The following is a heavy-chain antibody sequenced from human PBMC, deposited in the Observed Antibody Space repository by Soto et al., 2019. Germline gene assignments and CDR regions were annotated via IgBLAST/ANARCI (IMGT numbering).Heavy chain of an antibody. J-gene: IGHJ6*02. CDR1: GYSISGGYY. V-gene: IGHV4-38-2*02. D-gene: IGHD3-16*01. CDR2: IYQSGNT. Sequence: SETLSLTCSVSGYSISGGYYWGWSRQPPGKGLEWILTIYQSGNTYYSPSLKSRVSISVDTSKNQFSLKLSSVTAADTAVYYCARQNSVWGNYYYYGMDVWGQGTTVTVSS. CDR3: ARQNSVWGNYYYYGMDV.